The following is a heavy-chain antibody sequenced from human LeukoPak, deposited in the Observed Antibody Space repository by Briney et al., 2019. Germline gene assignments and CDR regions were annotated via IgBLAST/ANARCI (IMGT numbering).Heavy chain of an antibody. CDR1: GGSFSGYY. J-gene: IGHJ4*02. CDR3: ASVGYCSGGSCPARYYFDY. CDR2: INHSGST. Sequence: SETLSLTCAVYGGSFSGYYWNWIRQPPGKGLEWIGEINHSGSTNYNPSLKSRVTISVDTSKNQFSLKLSSVTAADTAVYYCASVGYCSGGSCPARYYFDYWGQGTVVTVSS. V-gene: IGHV4-34*01. D-gene: IGHD2-15*01.